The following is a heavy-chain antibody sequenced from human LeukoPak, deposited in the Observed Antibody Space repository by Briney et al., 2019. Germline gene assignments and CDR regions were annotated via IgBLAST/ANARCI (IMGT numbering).Heavy chain of an antibody. CDR1: GFTVSSNY. CDR3: ASGSGSYRTPYYYMDV. V-gene: IGHV3-53*01. Sequence: GGSLRLSCAASGFTVSSNYMSWVRQAPGKGLEWVSVIYSGGSTYYADSVKGRFTISRDNSKNALYLQMNSLRAEDTAVYYCASGSGSYRTPYYYMDVWGTGTAVTVSS. J-gene: IGHJ6*03. D-gene: IGHD3-10*01. CDR2: IYSGGST.